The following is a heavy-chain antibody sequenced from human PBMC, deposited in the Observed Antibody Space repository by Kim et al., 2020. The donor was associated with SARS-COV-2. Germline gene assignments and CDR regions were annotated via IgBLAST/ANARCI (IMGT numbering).Heavy chain of an antibody. CDR2: IYHSGST. Sequence: SETLSLTCTVSGYSISSGYYWGWIRQPPGKGLEWIGSIYHSGSTYYNPSLKSRVTISVDTSKNQFSLKLSSVTAADTAVYYCARVDDSSGLPWDWGQGTLVTVSS. CDR3: ARVDDSSGLPWD. CDR1: GYSISSGYY. J-gene: IGHJ4*02. D-gene: IGHD3-22*01. V-gene: IGHV4-38-2*02.